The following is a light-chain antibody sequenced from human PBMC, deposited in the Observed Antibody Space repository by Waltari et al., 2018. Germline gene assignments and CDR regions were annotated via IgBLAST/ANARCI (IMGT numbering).Light chain of an antibody. Sequence: EIVMTQSPATLSVSPGERATLSCRASQSISSQLAWYQQKPGQAPRLLIYGTSTRATGIPARFSGSGSGTDFTLTISSLESEDFAVYYCQQCHESPSITFGHGTKVDIK. CDR1: QSISSQ. J-gene: IGKJ3*01. CDR3: QQCHESPSIT. CDR2: GTS. V-gene: IGKV3-15*01.